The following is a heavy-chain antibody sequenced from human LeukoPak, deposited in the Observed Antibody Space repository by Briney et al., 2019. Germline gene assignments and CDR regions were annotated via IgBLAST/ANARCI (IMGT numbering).Heavy chain of an antibody. Sequence: GGSLRLSCAASGFSVSNNYMSWVRQAPGKGLEWVSAISGSGGSTYYADSVKGRFTISRDNSKNTLYLQMNSLRAEDTAVYYCALRAFGELLYYFDYWGQGTLVTVSS. V-gene: IGHV3-23*01. CDR3: ALRAFGELLYYFDY. J-gene: IGHJ4*02. CDR2: ISGSGGST. D-gene: IGHD3-10*01. CDR1: GFSVSNNY.